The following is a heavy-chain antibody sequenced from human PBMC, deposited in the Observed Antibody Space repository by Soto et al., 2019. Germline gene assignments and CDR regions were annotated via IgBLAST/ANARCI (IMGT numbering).Heavy chain of an antibody. J-gene: IGHJ4*02. CDR1: GGTFSSYA. Sequence: SVKVSCKASGGTFSSYAISWVRQAPGQGLEWMGGIIPIFGTANYAQKFQGRVTITADESTSTAYMELSSLRSEDTAVYYCAREYGAAVAGTPFFDYWGQGTLVTVPS. CDR2: IIPIFGTA. CDR3: AREYGAAVAGTPFFDY. V-gene: IGHV1-69*13. D-gene: IGHD6-19*01.